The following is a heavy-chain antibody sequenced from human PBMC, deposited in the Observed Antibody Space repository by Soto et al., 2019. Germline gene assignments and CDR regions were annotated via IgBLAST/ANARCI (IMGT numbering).Heavy chain of an antibody. V-gene: IGHV4-34*01. CDR2: INHSGST. D-gene: IGHD6-6*01. Sequence: SETLSLTCAVYGGSFSGYYWSWIRQPPGKGLEWIGEINHSGSTNYNPSLKSRVTISVDTSKNQFSLKLSSVTAADTAVYYCARKRSSRASIAARRSGYFDYWGQGTLVTVSS. CDR3: ARKRSSRASIAARRSGYFDY. CDR1: GGSFSGYY. J-gene: IGHJ4*02.